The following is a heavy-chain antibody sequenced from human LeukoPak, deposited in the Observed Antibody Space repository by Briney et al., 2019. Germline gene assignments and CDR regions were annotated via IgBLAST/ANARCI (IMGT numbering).Heavy chain of an antibody. CDR3: AKDQYGDFGLDY. Sequence: GGSLRLSCAASGFTFSTYAMHWVRQAPGKGLEWVAVIWYDGSNKYYADSVKGRFTISRDNSKNTLYLQMNSLRAEDTAVYYCAKDQYGDFGLDYWGQGTLVTVSS. CDR1: GFTFSTYA. CDR2: IWYDGSNK. J-gene: IGHJ4*02. D-gene: IGHD4-17*01. V-gene: IGHV3-30*02.